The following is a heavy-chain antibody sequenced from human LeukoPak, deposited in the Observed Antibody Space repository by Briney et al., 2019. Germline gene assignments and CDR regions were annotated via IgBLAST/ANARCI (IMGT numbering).Heavy chain of an antibody. V-gene: IGHV3-21*01. CDR3: ASGSIAVAGPPFGY. J-gene: IGHJ4*02. CDR2: ISSSGSYI. Sequence: GGSLRLSCAASGFTFSSNTMTWVRQAPGKGLEWVSCISSSGSYIYYADSVKGRFTISRDNAKNSLYLQMNSLRAEDSAVYYCASGSIAVAGPPFGYWGQGSLVTVSS. CDR1: GFTFSSNT. D-gene: IGHD6-19*01.